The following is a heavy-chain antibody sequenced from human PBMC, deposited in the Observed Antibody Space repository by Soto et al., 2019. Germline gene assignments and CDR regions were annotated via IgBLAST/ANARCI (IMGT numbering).Heavy chain of an antibody. Sequence: QVQLVQSGAEMKKPGSSVKVSCKASRGTFNNYAISWVRQAPGLGLEWMGGIIPIFGTTTYAPKFQGRITITADEPTSTGYMELRSLRSEDTAVYYCARDFKVDSAWLYFFDYWGQGTLVTVS. CDR1: RGTFNNYA. D-gene: IGHD3-9*01. J-gene: IGHJ4*02. CDR2: IIPIFGTT. CDR3: ARDFKVDSAWLYFFDY. V-gene: IGHV1-69*01.